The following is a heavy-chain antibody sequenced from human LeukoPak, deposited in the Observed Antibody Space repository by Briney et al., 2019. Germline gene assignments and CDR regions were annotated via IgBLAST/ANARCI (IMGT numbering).Heavy chain of an antibody. Sequence: GGSLRLSCAASGFTFNSYAMSWVRRAPGEGLEWVSGITNTGSSTYYADSVKGRFTIARDNSKNTLYLQMNSLRVDDTAVYYCAKDRRTGWPDDAFDIWGQGTLVAVSS. D-gene: IGHD6-19*01. CDR2: ITNTGSST. V-gene: IGHV3-23*01. CDR1: GFTFNSYA. CDR3: AKDRRTGWPDDAFDI. J-gene: IGHJ3*02.